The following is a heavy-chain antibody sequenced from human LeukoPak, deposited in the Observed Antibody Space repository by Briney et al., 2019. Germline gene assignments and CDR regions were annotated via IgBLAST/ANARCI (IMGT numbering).Heavy chain of an antibody. D-gene: IGHD2-8*02. J-gene: IGHJ6*03. CDR1: GFTFDDYA. Sequence: GGSLRLSCAASGFTFDDYAMHWVRQAPGKGLEWVSGISWNSGSIGYADSVKGRFTISRDNAKNSLYLQMNSLRAEDTAVYYCARWGTDYYYYMDVWGKGTTVTVSS. V-gene: IGHV3-9*01. CDR3: ARWGTDYYYYMDV. CDR2: ISWNSGSI.